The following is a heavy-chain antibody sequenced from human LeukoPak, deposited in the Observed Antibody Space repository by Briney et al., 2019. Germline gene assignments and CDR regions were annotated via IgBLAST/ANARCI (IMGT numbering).Heavy chain of an antibody. CDR3: ATRSITLSY. Sequence: SETLSLTCAVYGGSFSGYYWSWIRQPPGKGLEWIGEINHSGSTNYNPSLKSRVTISVDTSKNQFSLKLSSVTAADTAVYYCATRSITLSYWGQGTLVTVSS. V-gene: IGHV4-34*01. CDR1: GGSFSGYY. CDR2: INHSGST. J-gene: IGHJ4*02. D-gene: IGHD3-10*01.